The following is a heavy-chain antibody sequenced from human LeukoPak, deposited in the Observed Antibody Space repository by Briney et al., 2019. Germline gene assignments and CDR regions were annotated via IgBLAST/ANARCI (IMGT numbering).Heavy chain of an antibody. V-gene: IGHV1-2*06. Sequence: ASVKVSCKASGYTFTGYYMHWVRQAPGQGLEWMGRINPNSGGINYAQKFQGRVTMTRHASINTAYMDLSRLRSDDTAVYYCSRGRNSVYYFNVVAPSYFDYWGQGTLVTVSS. J-gene: IGHJ4*02. CDR1: GYTFTGYY. CDR3: SRGRNSVYYFNVVAPSYFDY. D-gene: IGHD3-22*01. CDR2: INPNSGGI.